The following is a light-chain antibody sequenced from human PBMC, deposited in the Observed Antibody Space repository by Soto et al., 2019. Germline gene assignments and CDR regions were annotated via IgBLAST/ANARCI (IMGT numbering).Light chain of an antibody. Sequence: EIVLTQSPGTLSLSPGERATLSCRASQTINKNYFAWYQQKPGQAPRPLMYSASSRATGIPDRFSGSGSGTDFTLTISRLEPEDCAVYYCQYYGRSPLTFGGGTKVEIK. CDR2: SAS. V-gene: IGKV3-20*01. J-gene: IGKJ4*01. CDR3: QYYGRSPLT. CDR1: QTINKNY.